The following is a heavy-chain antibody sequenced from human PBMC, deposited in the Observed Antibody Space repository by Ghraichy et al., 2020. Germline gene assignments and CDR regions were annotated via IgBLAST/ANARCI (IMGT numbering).Heavy chain of an antibody. CDR2: IYYSGST. J-gene: IGHJ5*02. Sequence: SQTPSLTCTVSGGSISSSSYYWGWIRQPPGKGLEWIGSIYYSGSTYYNPSLKSRVTISVDTSKNQFSLKLSSVTAADTAVYYCAREYCSSTSCYTGPDNWFDPWGQGTLVTVSS. V-gene: IGHV4-39*07. CDR3: AREYCSSTSCYTGPDNWFDP. CDR1: GGSISSSSYY. D-gene: IGHD2-2*02.